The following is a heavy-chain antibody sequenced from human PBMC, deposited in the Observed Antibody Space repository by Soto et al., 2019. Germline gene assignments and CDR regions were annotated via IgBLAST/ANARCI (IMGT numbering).Heavy chain of an antibody. CDR3: ARVRIQLWYYYGMDV. D-gene: IGHD5-18*01. CDR1: GFTFSSYW. CDR2: INSDGSST. J-gene: IGHJ6*02. Sequence: GSLRLSCAASGFTFSSYWMHWVRQAPGKGLVWVSRINSDGSSTSYADSVKGRFTISRDNAKNTLYLQMNSLRAEDTAVYYCARVRIQLWYYYGMDVWGQGTTVTVSS. V-gene: IGHV3-74*01.